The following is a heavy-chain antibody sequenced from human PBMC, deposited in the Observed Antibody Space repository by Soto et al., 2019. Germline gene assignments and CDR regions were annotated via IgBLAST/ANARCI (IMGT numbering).Heavy chain of an antibody. CDR3: ARDAPPEDY. Sequence: QVQLVQSGAEVKKPGASVKVSCKASGYTFTSYGISWVRQAPGQGLEWMGWISAYNGNTNYAQKLQGRVTMTTDTTTSKAYLELRSLRSEGTAVYYCARDAPPEDYWGQGTLVTVSS. J-gene: IGHJ4*02. CDR2: ISAYNGNT. V-gene: IGHV1-18*01. CDR1: GYTFTSYG.